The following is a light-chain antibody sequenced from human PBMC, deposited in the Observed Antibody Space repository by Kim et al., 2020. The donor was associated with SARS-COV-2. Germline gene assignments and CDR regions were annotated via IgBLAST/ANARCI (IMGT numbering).Light chain of an antibody. CDR2: EDY. V-gene: IGLV6-57*03. CDR3: QSSDTSNHWV. J-gene: IGLJ3*02. Sequence: KTLTISCTRSSGTIASSYVQWYQQRPGSAPTTVIHEDYQRPSGVPDRFSGSIDRSSNSASLTISGLKTEDEADYYCQSSDTSNHWVFGGGTQLTVL. CDR1: SGTIASSY.